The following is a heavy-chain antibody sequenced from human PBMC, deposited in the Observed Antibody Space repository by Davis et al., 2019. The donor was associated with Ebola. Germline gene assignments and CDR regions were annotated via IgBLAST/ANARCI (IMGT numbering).Heavy chain of an antibody. CDR1: GFMSDDYA. D-gene: IGHD3-22*01. Sequence: PGGSLRLSCAASGFMSDDYAMHWVRQAPGKGLEWVSGISWNSGSIGYADSVKGRFTISRDNAKNSLYLQMNSLRAEDTALYYCAKAYYYDSSGYSDNAFDIWGQGTMVTVSS. CDR3: AKAYYYDSSGYSDNAFDI. V-gene: IGHV3-9*02. CDR2: ISWNSGSI. J-gene: IGHJ3*02.